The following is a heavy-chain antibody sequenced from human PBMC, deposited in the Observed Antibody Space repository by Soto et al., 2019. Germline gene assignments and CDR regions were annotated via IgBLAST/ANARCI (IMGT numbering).Heavy chain of an antibody. CDR2: ISAGGDGT. Sequence: PGGSLRLSCAASGFSFSSYAMGWVRQAPGKGLDWVSSISAGGDGTYYADSVKGRFTISRDNSKNTVYLQMTSLRADDTAVYYCADGGRYPYYWGQGTLVTVSS. CDR1: GFSFSSYA. V-gene: IGHV3-23*01. J-gene: IGHJ4*02. CDR3: ADGGRYPYY. D-gene: IGHD1-26*01.